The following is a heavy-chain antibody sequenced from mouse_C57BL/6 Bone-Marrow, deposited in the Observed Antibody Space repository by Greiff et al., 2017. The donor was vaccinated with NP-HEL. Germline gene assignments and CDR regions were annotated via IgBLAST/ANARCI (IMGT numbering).Heavy chain of an antibody. Sequence: EVKLVESGGGLVQPGGSLKLSCAASGFTFSDYGMAWVRQAPRKGPEWVAFISNLAYSIYYADTVTGRFTISRENATNTLYLEMSSLRSEDTAMYYCAILGVNWYFDVWGTGTTVTVSS. CDR3: AILGVNWYFDV. V-gene: IGHV5-15*01. D-gene: IGHD2-13*01. CDR1: GFTFSDYG. CDR2: ISNLAYSI. J-gene: IGHJ1*03.